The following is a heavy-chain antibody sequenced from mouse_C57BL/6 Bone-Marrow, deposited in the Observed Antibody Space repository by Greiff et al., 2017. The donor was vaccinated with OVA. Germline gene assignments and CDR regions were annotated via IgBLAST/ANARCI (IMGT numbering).Heavy chain of an antibody. CDR2: INPNNGGT. J-gene: IGHJ2*01. CDR1: GYTFTDYY. D-gene: IGHD2-5*01. V-gene: IGHV1-26*01. Sequence: DVKLQQSGPELVKPGASVKISCKASGYTFTDYYMNWVKQSHGKSLEWIGDINPNNGGTSYNQKFKGKATLTVDKSSSTAYMELRSLTSEDSAVYYGARSGAYYSNLFDYWGQGTTLTVSS. CDR3: ARSGAYYSNLFDY.